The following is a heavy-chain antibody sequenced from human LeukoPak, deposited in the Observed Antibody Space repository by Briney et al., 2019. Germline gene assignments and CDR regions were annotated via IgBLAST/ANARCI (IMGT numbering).Heavy chain of an antibody. CDR2: ISSSGSTI. J-gene: IGHJ4*02. Sequence: PGGSLRLSCAASGFTFSSYEMNWVRQAPGKGLEWVSYISSSGSTIYYADSVKGRATISRDNAKNSLYLQMNSLRAEDTALYYCAKEQRDWNYGVFDYWGQGTLVTVSA. CDR1: GFTFSSYE. V-gene: IGHV3-48*03. CDR3: AKEQRDWNYGVFDY. D-gene: IGHD1-7*01.